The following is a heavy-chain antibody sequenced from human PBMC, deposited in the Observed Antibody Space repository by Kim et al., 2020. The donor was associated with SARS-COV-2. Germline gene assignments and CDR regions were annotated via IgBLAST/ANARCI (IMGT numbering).Heavy chain of an antibody. J-gene: IGHJ6*02. Sequence: GGSLRLSCAASGFTFSSYGMHWVRQAPGKGLEWVAVISYDGSNKYYADSVKGRFTISRDNSKNTLYLQMNSLRAEDTAVYYCAKDQFPSRITMVRVATYYYYYGMDVWGQGTTVTVSS. CDR3: AKDQFPSRITMVRVATYYYYYGMDV. CDR2: ISYDGSNK. V-gene: IGHV3-30*18. D-gene: IGHD3-10*01. CDR1: GFTFSSYG.